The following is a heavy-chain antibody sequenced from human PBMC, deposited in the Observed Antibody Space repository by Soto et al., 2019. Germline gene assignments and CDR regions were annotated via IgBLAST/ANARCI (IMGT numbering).Heavy chain of an antibody. D-gene: IGHD3-22*01. V-gene: IGHV3-53*01. CDR1: GFTVSSNY. CDR2: IYSGGST. CDR3: ARDRVESGYPEYFQH. J-gene: IGHJ1*01. Sequence: EVQLVESGGGLIQPGGSLRLSCAASGFTVSSNYMSWVRQAPGKGLEWVSVIYSGGSTYYADSVKGRFTISRDNSKXTRDLQMDSLRAEDTAVYYCARDRVESGYPEYFQHWGQGTLVTVSS.